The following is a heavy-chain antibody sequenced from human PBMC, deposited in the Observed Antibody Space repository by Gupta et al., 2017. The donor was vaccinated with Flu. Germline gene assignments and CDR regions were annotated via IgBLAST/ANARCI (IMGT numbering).Heavy chain of an antibody. J-gene: IGHJ6*02. D-gene: IGHD2-2*01. Sequence: QVQLVQSGAAVKKPGASVKVSCKASGYTFTDYYIHWVRQAPGQGLEWVAMINPSGGATNYAQKYQGRVHVNGDRSTTTVSMELRHMTSEDTAIYYIAGERGGPIPALNHYYSARDVWGRGTTLTVP. V-gene: IGHV1-46*01. CDR1: GYTFTDYY. CDR2: INPSGGAT. CDR3: AGERGGPIPALNHYYSARDV.